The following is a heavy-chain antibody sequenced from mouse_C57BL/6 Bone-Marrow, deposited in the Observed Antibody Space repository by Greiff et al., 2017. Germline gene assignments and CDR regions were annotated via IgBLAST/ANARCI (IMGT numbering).Heavy chain of an antibody. V-gene: IGHV1-50*01. J-gene: IGHJ1*03. CDR3: ARRGSNYYGSSYGYDDV. CDR1: GYTFTSYW. CDR2: IDPSDSYP. Sequence: QVQLQQPGAELVKPGASVKLSCKASGYTFTSYWMQWVKQRPGQGLEWIGEIDPSDSYPNYTQKFKGQATLTVDTSSSTAYMQLSSLTSEDSAVYYCARRGSNYYGSSYGYDDVWGTGTTGTVSS. D-gene: IGHD1-1*01.